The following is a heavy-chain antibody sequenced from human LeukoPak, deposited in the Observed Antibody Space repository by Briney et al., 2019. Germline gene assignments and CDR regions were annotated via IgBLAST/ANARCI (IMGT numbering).Heavy chain of an antibody. D-gene: IGHD5-12*01. CDR2: ISGSGAYS. V-gene: IGHV3-23*01. CDR1: GFTFSNYA. J-gene: IGHJ4*02. CDR3: AKDGSGYSGYD. Sequence: GGSLRLSCAASGFTFSNYAMSWVRQAPGKGLEWVSGISGSGAYSYYADSVNGRFTISRDNSKNTLYLQMNSLRAENTAVYYCAKDGSGYSGYDWGRGNLVTVSS.